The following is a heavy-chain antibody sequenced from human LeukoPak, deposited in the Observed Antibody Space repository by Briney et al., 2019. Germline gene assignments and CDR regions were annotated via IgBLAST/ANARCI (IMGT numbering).Heavy chain of an antibody. J-gene: IGHJ6*02. V-gene: IGHV4-34*01. CDR1: GGSFSGYY. CDR2: INHSGST. CDR3: ARGRGHSGSYSGYGMDV. D-gene: IGHD1-26*01. Sequence: SETLSLTCAVYGGSFSGYYWSWIRQPPGKGLEWIGEINHSGSTNYNPSLKSRVTISVDTSKNQFSLKLSSVTAADTAVYYCARGRGHSGSYSGYGMDVWGQGTTVAVSS.